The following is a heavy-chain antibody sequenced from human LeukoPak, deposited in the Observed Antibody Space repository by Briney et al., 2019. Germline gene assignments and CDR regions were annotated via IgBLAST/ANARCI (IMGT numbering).Heavy chain of an antibody. CDR2: IYSSGNT. D-gene: IGHD4-17*01. V-gene: IGHV4-4*07. J-gene: IGHJ3*02. CDR1: GGSISSYY. Sequence: SETLSLTCTVSGGSISSYYWTWIRQPAGKGLEWIGRIYSSGNTNYNSSLKSRVTMSIDTSKNQFSLKLTSVTAADTAVYYCARERRVLRGDAFDIWGQGTMVTVSS. CDR3: ARERRVLRGDAFDI.